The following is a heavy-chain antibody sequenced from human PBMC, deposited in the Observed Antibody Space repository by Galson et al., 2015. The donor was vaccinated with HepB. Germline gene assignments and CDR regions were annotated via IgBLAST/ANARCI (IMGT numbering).Heavy chain of an antibody. CDR2: IYSGGST. Sequence: SLRLSCAASGFTISSNYMSWVRQAPGKGLEWVSVIYSGGSTYYADSVKGRFTISRDNSKNTLYLQMNSLRAEDTAVYYCAIGGVTTENRKNDYWGQGTLVTVSS. CDR3: AIGGVTTENRKNDY. J-gene: IGHJ4*02. CDR1: GFTISSNY. D-gene: IGHD3-16*01. V-gene: IGHV3-53*01.